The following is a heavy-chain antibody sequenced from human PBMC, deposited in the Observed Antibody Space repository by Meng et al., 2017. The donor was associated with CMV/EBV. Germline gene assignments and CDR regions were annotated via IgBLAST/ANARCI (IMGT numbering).Heavy chain of an antibody. CDR3: AGGSGSPEH. D-gene: IGHD3-10*01. V-gene: IGHV3-49*04. Sequence: GGSLRPSCAASGFNFGDYAMTWVRQAPGKRLEWIGFIRNRTRGGTTEYAASVKGRLSILRDDSKNIAYLQVDSVETDDTGVYYCAGGSGSPEHWGQGTLVTVSS. CDR1: GFNFGDYA. J-gene: IGHJ1*01. CDR2: IRNRTRGGTT.